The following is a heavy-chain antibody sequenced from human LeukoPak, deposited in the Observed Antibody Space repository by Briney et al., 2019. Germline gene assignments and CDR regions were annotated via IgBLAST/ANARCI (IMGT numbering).Heavy chain of an antibody. CDR3: ARVLGARGMDV. CDR2: IIPILGIA. Sequence: ASVKVSCKASGGTFSSYAISWVRQAPGQGLEWMGRIIPILGIANYAQKLQGRVTMTTDTSTSTAYMELRSLRSDDTAVYYCARVLGARGMDVWGQGTTVTVSS. J-gene: IGHJ6*02. CDR1: GGTFSSYA. V-gene: IGHV1-69*04. D-gene: IGHD1-26*01.